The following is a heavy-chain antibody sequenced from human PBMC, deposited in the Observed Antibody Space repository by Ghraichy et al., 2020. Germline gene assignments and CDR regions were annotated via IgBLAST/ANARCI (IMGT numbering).Heavy chain of an antibody. V-gene: IGHV3-23*01. D-gene: IGHD3-3*01. CDR2: ISGSGGGT. CDR1: GFTFSSYA. CDR3: AKAAAIFGVVLAFDY. J-gene: IGHJ4*02. Sequence: GGSLRLSCAASGFTFSSYAMSWVRQAPGKGLEWVSAISGSGGGTYYADSVKGRFTISRDNSKNTLYLQMNSLRAEDTAVYYCAKAAAIFGVVLAFDYWGQGTLVTVSS.